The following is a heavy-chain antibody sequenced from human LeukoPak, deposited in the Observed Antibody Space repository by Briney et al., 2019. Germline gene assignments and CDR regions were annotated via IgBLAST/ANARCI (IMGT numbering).Heavy chain of an antibody. D-gene: IGHD1-26*01. J-gene: IGHJ4*02. CDR3: ATADWESFYFDS. Sequence: SGTLSLTCTVSGGSVSRGGYYWNWIRQHPGKGLEWIGFTSYSEGTYYNPSLMSRITISVDRSQNQFSLKMRDVTAADTAVYFCATADWESFYFDSWGQGALVTVSS. CDR1: GGSVSRGGYY. V-gene: IGHV4-31*03. CDR2: TSYSEGT.